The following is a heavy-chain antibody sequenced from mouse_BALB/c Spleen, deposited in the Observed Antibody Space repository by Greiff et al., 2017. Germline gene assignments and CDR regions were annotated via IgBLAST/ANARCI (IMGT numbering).Heavy chain of an antibody. CDR1: GFTFTDYY. V-gene: IGHV7-3*02. D-gene: IGHD2-2*01. CDR2: IRNKANGYTT. CDR3: SRVWLRRYFDF. J-gene: IGHJ1*01. Sequence: EVMLVESGGGLVQPGGSLRLSCATSGFTFTDYYMSWVRQPPGKALEWLGFIRNKANGYTTEYSASGKGRLTISRDNSQSVLYLQMNTLRAADGATYFCSRVWLRRYFDFWGAGTTVTVSS.